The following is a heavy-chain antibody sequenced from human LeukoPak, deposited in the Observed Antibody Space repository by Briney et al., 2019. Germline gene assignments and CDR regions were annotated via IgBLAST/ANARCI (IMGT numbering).Heavy chain of an antibody. V-gene: IGHV3-21*01. CDR2: ISSSSSYM. D-gene: IGHD4-23*01. CDR3: ARDRGKTSPYYYVDV. J-gene: IGHJ6*03. Sequence: GGSLRLSCAVSGFTFSTYSMHWVRQAPGKGLEWVSSISSSSSYMNYADSLKGRFTISRNNAENSLYLQMNSLRAEGTAVYYCARDRGKTSPYYYVDVWGKGTTVPVSS. CDR1: GFTFSTYS.